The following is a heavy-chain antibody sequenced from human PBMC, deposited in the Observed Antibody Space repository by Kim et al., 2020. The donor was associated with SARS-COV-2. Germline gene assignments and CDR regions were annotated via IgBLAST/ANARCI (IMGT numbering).Heavy chain of an antibody. CDR2: RNTI. J-gene: IGHJ6*02. CDR3: AREGAMDV. D-gene: IGHD3-16*01. V-gene: IGHV3-48*02. Sequence: RNTIYYADSVQGRSSISRDNAENSLSLLMNSLRDEDTGVYFCAREGAMDVWGQGATVTVSS.